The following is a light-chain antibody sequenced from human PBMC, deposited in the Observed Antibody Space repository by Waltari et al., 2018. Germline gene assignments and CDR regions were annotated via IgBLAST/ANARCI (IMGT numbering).Light chain of an antibody. J-gene: IGKJ1*01. CDR2: GAS. V-gene: IGKV1-39*01. Sequence: DIQMIQSPASLSASIGDRVTVTCRASRYINKYLNWYQQKPRKAPMRLITGASSLQSGVPSRFSGSGSGTDFTITISSLQDEDFATYYCQQSFGNPPWTFGQGTRVEVK. CDR1: RYINKY. CDR3: QQSFGNPPWT.